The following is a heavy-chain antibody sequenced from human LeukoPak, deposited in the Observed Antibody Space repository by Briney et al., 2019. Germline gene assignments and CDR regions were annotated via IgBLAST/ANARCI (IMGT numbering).Heavy chain of an antibody. CDR3: ARHPARGLYYYYMGV. Sequence: PSETLSLTCTVSGGSISSSSYYWGWIRQPPGKGLEWIGSIYYSGSTYYHPSLKSRVTISVDTSKNQFSLKLSSVTAADTAVYYCARHPARGLYYYYMGVWGKGTTVTVSS. J-gene: IGHJ6*03. CDR2: IYYSGST. CDR1: GGSISSSSYY. V-gene: IGHV4-39*01. D-gene: IGHD3-10*01.